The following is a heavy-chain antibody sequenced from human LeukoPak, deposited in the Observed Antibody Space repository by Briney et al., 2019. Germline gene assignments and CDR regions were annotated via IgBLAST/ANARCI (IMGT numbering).Heavy chain of an antibody. D-gene: IGHD6-19*01. CDR3: ARGSSGWYLDR. Sequence: AASVKVSCKASGYTFTNYGITWVRQAPGQGLEWMGWISAHDGNINYAQKLQGRVTMTTDTSTSTAYMELRSLRSDDTAVYYCARGSSGWYLDRWGQGTLVTVSS. CDR2: ISAHDGNI. V-gene: IGHV1-18*01. J-gene: IGHJ4*02. CDR1: GYTFTNYG.